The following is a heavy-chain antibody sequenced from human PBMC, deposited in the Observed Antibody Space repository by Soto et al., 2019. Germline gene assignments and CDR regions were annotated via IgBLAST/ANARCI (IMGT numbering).Heavy chain of an antibody. J-gene: IGHJ6*02. CDR2: ISSSSSTI. D-gene: IGHD6-13*01. V-gene: IGHV3-48*02. CDR1: GFTFTTYS. CDR3: ARSRGIAGGGSSFYDGMDV. Sequence: EVQLVESGGGLVQPGGSLRLSCAASGFTFTTYSMNWVRQAAGKGLEWVSFISSSSSTIYYADSLKGRFTISRDNAKNSLYLQMNSLRDEDTAVYYCARSRGIAGGGSSFYDGMDVWGPGATVTVSS.